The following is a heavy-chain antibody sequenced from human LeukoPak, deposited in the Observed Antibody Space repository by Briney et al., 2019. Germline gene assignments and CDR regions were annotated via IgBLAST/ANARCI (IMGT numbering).Heavy chain of an antibody. CDR2: ISTTGGTT. V-gene: IGHV3-23*01. J-gene: IGHJ4*02. CDR1: GLTFSSYG. D-gene: IGHD5-18*01. CDR3: SKAGDTNYYRYGDY. Sequence: GGTLRLSCAASGLTFSSYGMSWVRQAPGRGLEWVSAISTTGGTTYYADSVRGRFTISRDNSRNTLYLQMNSLRAEDTALYYCSKAGDTNYYRYGDYWGQGTLVTVSS.